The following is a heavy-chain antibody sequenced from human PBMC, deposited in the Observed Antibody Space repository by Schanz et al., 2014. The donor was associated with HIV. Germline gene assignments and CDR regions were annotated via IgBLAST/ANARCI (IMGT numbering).Heavy chain of an antibody. CDR2: IKQDGSVK. J-gene: IGHJ4*02. D-gene: IGHD2-15*01. CDR3: ARSASVISSGWCSGNACYSGAFHS. V-gene: IGHV3-7*03. CDR1: GFTFSSYW. Sequence: EVQLVESGGGLVQPGGSLRLSCAASGFTFSSYWMTWVRQAPGKGLEWVANIKQDGSVKSYPDSVQGRFTVSRDNAKNSLFLQMNSLRVEDTAVYFCARSASVISSGWCSGNACYSGAFHSWGQGSLVIVSS.